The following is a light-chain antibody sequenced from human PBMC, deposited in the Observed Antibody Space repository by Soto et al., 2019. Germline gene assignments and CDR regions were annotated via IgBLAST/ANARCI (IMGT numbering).Light chain of an antibody. CDR3: QHYNNWPRT. Sequence: EIVMTQSPATLSVSPGERATLSCRASQSVSSDLAWYQHKPGQAPRLLIYGASTRATGIPARFSGRGSGTEFTLTISSLQSVDFAVYFCQHYNNWPRTFGGGTKVDI. V-gene: IGKV3-15*01. CDR2: GAS. CDR1: QSVSSD. J-gene: IGKJ4*01.